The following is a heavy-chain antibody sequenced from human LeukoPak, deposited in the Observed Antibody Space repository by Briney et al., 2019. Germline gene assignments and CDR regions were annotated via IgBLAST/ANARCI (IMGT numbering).Heavy chain of an antibody. CDR2: INHSGST. Sequence: KTSETLSLTCAVYDGSFSGYYWSWIRQPPGKGLEWIGEINHSGSTNYNPSLKSRVTISVDTSKNQFSLNLSSVTAADTAVYYCARRGPLLWSHHPLKYNWFDPWGQGTLVTVSS. V-gene: IGHV4-34*01. D-gene: IGHD3-10*01. CDR1: DGSFSGYY. J-gene: IGHJ5*02. CDR3: ARRGPLLWSHHPLKYNWFDP.